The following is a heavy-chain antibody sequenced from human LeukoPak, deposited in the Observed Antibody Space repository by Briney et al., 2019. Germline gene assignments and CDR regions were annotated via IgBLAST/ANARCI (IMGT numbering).Heavy chain of an antibody. V-gene: IGHV3-30*02. J-gene: IGHJ4*02. Sequence: PGGSLRLSFAASGFTFSNFGMHWVRQAPGKGLEWVAFTRSDGGTQYYGDSVKGRFTISRDNSKNTLYLQMNGLRADDTAVYYCARALGEAVTSPTRIGYWGQGILVTVSS. D-gene: IGHD4-17*01. CDR1: GFTFSNFG. CDR3: ARALGEAVTSPTRIGY. CDR2: TRSDGGTQ.